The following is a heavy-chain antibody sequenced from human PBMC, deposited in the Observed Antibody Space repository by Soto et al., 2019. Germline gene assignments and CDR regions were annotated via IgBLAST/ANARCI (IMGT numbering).Heavy chain of an antibody. Sequence: GGSLRLSCAASGFTFSNAWMSWVRQAPGKGLEWVGRIKSKTDGGTTDYAAPVKGRFTISRDDSKNTLYLQMNSLKTEDTAVYYCTTEERITMIVVANFWGQGTLVTVSS. CDR2: IKSKTDGGTT. CDR3: TTEERITMIVVANF. CDR1: GFTFSNAW. V-gene: IGHV3-15*01. D-gene: IGHD3-22*01. J-gene: IGHJ4*02.